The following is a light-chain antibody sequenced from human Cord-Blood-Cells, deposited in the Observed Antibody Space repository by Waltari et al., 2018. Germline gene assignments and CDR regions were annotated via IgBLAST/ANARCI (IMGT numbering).Light chain of an antibody. CDR2: DVS. CDR3: CSYAGSYTYV. CDR1: SSDVGGYNY. V-gene: IGLV2-11*01. Sequence: QSALTPPRSVSGSPGQSVTISCTGTSSDVGGYNYFHWYQQHPGKAPKLMNYDVSKRPSGVPNRFSGSKSGNTASLTISGLQAEDEADYYCCSYAGSYTYVFGTGTKVTVL. J-gene: IGLJ1*01.